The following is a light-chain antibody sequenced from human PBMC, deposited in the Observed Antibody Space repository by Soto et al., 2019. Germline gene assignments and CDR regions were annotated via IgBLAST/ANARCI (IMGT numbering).Light chain of an antibody. V-gene: IGKV3-20*01. CDR2: GAS. CDR3: QQFSNSRT. J-gene: IGKJ1*01. CDR1: QSVSSSY. Sequence: ERATLSCRASQSVSSSYLAWYQQKPGQAPRLLIYGASTRASGISDRFSGSGSGTDFTLTISRLEPEDFAVYYCQQFSNSRTFGQGTKVDIK.